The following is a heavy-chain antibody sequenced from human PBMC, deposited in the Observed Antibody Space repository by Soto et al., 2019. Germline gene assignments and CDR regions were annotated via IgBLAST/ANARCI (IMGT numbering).Heavy chain of an antibody. CDR3: AKDRGGGAVVPDY. Sequence: QVQLVESGGGVVQPGRSLRLSCAASGFSFSSYGIHWVRQAPGKGLEWVAVIWYDGSNEYYADSVKGRFSISRDNSKRPGYLQMNSLRAEGTAWYYCAKDRGGGAVVPDYWGQGTLVTVSS. CDR1: GFSFSSYG. D-gene: IGHD2-21*01. CDR2: IWYDGSNE. V-gene: IGHV3-33*06. J-gene: IGHJ4*02.